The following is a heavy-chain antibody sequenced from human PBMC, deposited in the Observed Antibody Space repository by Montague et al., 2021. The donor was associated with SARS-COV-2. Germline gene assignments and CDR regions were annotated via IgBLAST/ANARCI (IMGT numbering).Heavy chain of an antibody. V-gene: IGHV4-59*12. CDR3: AREDPCDWVRP. CDR2: IYYSGST. CDR1: GGSISSYY. D-gene: IGHD2-21*02. Sequence: SETLSLTCTVSGGSISSYYWSWIRQPPGKGLEWIGYIYYSGSTNYNPSLESRVTISVDTSKNQFSLKLSSVTAADTAVYYCAREDPCDWVRPWGQGTLVIVSS. J-gene: IGHJ5*02.